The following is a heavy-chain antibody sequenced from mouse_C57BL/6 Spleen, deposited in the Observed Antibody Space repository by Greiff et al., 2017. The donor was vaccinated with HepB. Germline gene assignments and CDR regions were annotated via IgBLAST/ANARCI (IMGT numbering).Heavy chain of an antibody. Sequence: EVQLVESGGGLVQPGGSLSLSCAASGFTFTDYYMSWVRQPPGKALEWLGFIRNKANGYTTEYSASVKGRFTISRDNSQSILYLQMNALRAEDSATYYCARYRDYNYAMDYWGQRTSVTVSS. CDR3: ARYRDYNYAMDY. J-gene: IGHJ4*01. CDR1: GFTFTDYY. V-gene: IGHV7-3*01. D-gene: IGHD2-12*01. CDR2: IRNKANGYTT.